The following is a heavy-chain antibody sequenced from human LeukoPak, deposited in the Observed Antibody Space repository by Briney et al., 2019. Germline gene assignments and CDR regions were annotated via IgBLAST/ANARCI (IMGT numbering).Heavy chain of an antibody. CDR2: IYTSGST. CDR3: ARVSIAAAGTGVDY. Sequence: SQTLSLTCTVSGGSISSGSYYWSWIRQPPGKGLEWIGRIYTSGSTNYNPPLKSRLTISVDTSKNQFSLKLSSVTAADTAVYYCARVSIAAAGTGVDYWGQGTLVTVSS. CDR1: GGSISSGSYY. V-gene: IGHV4-61*02. J-gene: IGHJ4*02. D-gene: IGHD6-13*01.